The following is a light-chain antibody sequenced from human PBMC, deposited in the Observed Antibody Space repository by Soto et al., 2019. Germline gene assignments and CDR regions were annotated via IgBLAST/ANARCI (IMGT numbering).Light chain of an antibody. V-gene: IGKV3-15*01. CDR3: QQRYNWPPIT. J-gene: IGKJ5*01. CDR1: QSVSSN. Sequence: EIVMTQSPATLSVSPGERATLSCRASQSVSSNLAWYQQKPGQAPRLLMYGASTRATGIPARFSGSGSGTDFTLTISSLEPEDFAIYYCQQRYNWPPITFGQGTRLEIK. CDR2: GAS.